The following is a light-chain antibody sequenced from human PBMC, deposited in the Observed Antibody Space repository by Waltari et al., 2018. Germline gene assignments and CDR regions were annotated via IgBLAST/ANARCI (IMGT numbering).Light chain of an antibody. CDR3: TSYAGSYVI. CDR1: SSDVGGYNY. V-gene: IGLV2-8*01. Sequence: QSALTQPPSASGSPGQSVTISCTGTSSDVGGYNYVSWYQQHPGKAPKLMIYEVNKRPAGVPDRFSGSKSGNTAALTVSGLQAEDEADYYCTSYAGSYVIFGGGTKLTVL. J-gene: IGLJ2*01. CDR2: EVN.